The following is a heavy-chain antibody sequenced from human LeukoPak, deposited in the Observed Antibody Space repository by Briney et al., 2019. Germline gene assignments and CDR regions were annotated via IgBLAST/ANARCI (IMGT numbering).Heavy chain of an antibody. CDR1: VFTFSSYE. CDR2: ISGSGGST. D-gene: IGHD2-8*02. CDR3: AKDWSLEVGPLFDY. V-gene: IGHV3-23*01. J-gene: IGHJ4*02. Sequence: GGSLRLSCAASVFTFSSYEMNWVRQAPGKGLEWVSAISGSGGSTYYADSVKGRFTISRDNSKNTLYLQMNSLRAEDTAVYYCAKDWSLEVGPLFDYWGQGTLVTVSS.